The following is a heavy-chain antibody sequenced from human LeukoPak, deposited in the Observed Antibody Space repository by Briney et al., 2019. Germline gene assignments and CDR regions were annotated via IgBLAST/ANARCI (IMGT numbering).Heavy chain of an antibody. D-gene: IGHD3-3*01. CDR2: INLGDSDT. V-gene: IGHV5-51*01. Sequence: GESLKTSCKGSGYSFTSYWIGWVRQMPGKGLEWMGIINLGDSDTRYSPSFQGQVTISVDKSISTAYLQWSSLKASDTAMYYCARRASNYDRWFDPWGQGTLVTVSS. CDR3: ARRASNYDRWFDP. CDR1: GYSFTSYW. J-gene: IGHJ5*02.